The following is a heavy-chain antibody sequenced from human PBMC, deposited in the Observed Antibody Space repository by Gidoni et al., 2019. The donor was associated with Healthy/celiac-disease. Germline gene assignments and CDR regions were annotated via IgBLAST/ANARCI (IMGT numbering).Heavy chain of an antibody. Sequence: EVQLVESGGGLVQPGGSLRLSCAASGCTFSSYSMNWVRQAPGKGLEWVSYISSISSTIYYAASVKGRFTISRDNAKNSLYLQMNSLRDEDTAVYYCARDLGYSNYFDYWGQGTLVTVSS. V-gene: IGHV3-48*02. J-gene: IGHJ4*02. CDR1: GCTFSSYS. CDR3: ARDLGYSNYFDY. CDR2: ISSISSTI. D-gene: IGHD5-18*01.